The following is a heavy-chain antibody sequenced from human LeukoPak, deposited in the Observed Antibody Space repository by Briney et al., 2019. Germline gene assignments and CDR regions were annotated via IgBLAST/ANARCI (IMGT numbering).Heavy chain of an antibody. D-gene: IGHD1-1*01. Sequence: SETLSLTCTVSGGPISSSYWSWIRQPPGKGLEWIGYIYYSGTTRYNPSLKSRVTISVDKSKNQFSLNLASVTAADTAVYYCARGPKYKFHDYYYLDVWGKGTTVTVSS. V-gene: IGHV4-59*01. CDR3: ARGPKYKFHDYYYLDV. CDR2: IYYSGTT. J-gene: IGHJ6*03. CDR1: GGPISSSY.